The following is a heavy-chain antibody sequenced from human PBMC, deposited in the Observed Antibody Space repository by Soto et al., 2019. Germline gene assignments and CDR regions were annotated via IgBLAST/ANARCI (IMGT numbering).Heavy chain of an antibody. D-gene: IGHD6-13*01. CDR2: ISGSDGST. V-gene: IGHV3-23*01. J-gene: IGHJ4*02. Sequence: GYLSHSYGGAEFNFSSYAMCWVRPDPGKGLEWVSVISGSDGSTYYADSVKGRFTISRDNAKNTLYLQMNSLRAEDTALYYCAKDRERDAWYEDYWGQGNPVTCSS. CDR1: EFNFSSYA. CDR3: AKDRERDAWYEDY.